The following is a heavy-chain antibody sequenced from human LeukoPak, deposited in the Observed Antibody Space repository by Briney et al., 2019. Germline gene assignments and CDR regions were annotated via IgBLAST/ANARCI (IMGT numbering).Heavy chain of an antibody. CDR1: GFTFSDYE. Sequence: PGGSLRLSCAVSGFTFSDYEMNWVRQAPGKGLEWVSYISNSGSTTFFADSVKGRSTISRDNAKNSLYLQMNSLRAEDTAVYYCARQMRRGRGSYFYFDYWGQGTLVTVSS. D-gene: IGHD1-26*01. CDR3: ARQMRRGRGSYFYFDY. V-gene: IGHV3-48*03. J-gene: IGHJ4*02. CDR2: ISNSGSTT.